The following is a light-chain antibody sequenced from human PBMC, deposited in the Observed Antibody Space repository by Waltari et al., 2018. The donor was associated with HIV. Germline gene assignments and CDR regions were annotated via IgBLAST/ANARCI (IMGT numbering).Light chain of an antibody. V-gene: IGKV1-33*01. CDR3: QQYDNLLLT. Sequence: DIQMTQSPSSLSASVGDRVNITCQASQYIINYLNWYQQKPGKAPNLLIYYASNLETGVPSRFSGSGSGTDFTFTISSLQPEDIATYYCQQYDNLLLTFGGGTKVEIK. J-gene: IGKJ4*01. CDR1: QYIINY. CDR2: YAS.